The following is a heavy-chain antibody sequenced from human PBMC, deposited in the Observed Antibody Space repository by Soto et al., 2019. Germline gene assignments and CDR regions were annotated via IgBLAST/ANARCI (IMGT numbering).Heavy chain of an antibody. V-gene: IGHV1-24*01. J-gene: IGHJ4*02. CDR1: GYTLTELS. CDR2: FDPEDGET. Sequence: ASVKVSCKVSGYTLTELSMHWVRQAPGKGLEWMGGFDPEDGETIYAQKFQGRVTMTEDTSTDTAYMELSSLRSEDTAVYYCATDRYSSSWLHFDYWGQGTLVTVSS. CDR3: ATDRYSSSWLHFDY. D-gene: IGHD6-13*01.